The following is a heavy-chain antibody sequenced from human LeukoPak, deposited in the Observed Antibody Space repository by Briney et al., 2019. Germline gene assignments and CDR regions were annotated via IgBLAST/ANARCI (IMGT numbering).Heavy chain of an antibody. Sequence: AGGSLRLSCAASGFTFSSYAMSWVRQAPGKGLEWVSAISGSGGSTYYADSVKGRFTISRDNSKNTLYLQMNSLRAEDTAVYYCAKSPSMTTVTLFDYWGQGTLVTVSS. V-gene: IGHV3-23*01. J-gene: IGHJ4*02. CDR1: GFTFSSYA. CDR3: AKSPSMTTVTLFDY. D-gene: IGHD4-11*01. CDR2: ISGSGGST.